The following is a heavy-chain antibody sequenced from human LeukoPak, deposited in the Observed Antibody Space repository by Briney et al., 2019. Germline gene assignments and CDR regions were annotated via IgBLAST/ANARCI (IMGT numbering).Heavy chain of an antibody. Sequence: GGSLRLSCAASGFTFSDYYMSWIRQAPGKGLEWVSYISSSGSSFNHADSVKGRFTISRDNAENSLYLQMSSLRAEDTAVYYCTTIRGFCSGRSCLGYWGQGTLVTVSS. CDR2: ISSSGSSF. D-gene: IGHD2-15*01. V-gene: IGHV3-11*01. CDR3: TTIRGFCSGRSCLGY. CDR1: GFTFSDYY. J-gene: IGHJ4*02.